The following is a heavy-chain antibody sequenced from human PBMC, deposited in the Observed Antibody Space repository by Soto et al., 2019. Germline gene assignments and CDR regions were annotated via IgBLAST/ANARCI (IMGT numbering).Heavy chain of an antibody. Sequence: PSETLSLTCTVSGGSISSGGYYWSWIRQHPGKGLEWIGYIYYSGSTYYNPSLKSRVTISVDTSKNQFSLKLSSVTAADTAVYYCARSFLEWLLSDAGWFDPWGQGTLVTVSS. J-gene: IGHJ5*02. D-gene: IGHD3-3*01. V-gene: IGHV4-31*03. CDR3: ARSFLEWLLSDAGWFDP. CDR1: GGSISSGGYY. CDR2: IYYSGST.